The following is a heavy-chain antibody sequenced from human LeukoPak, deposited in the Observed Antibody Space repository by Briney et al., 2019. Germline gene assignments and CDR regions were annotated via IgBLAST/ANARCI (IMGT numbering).Heavy chain of an antibody. J-gene: IGHJ5*02. V-gene: IGHV3-23*01. CDR3: ARDLDSSGPLSLFDP. CDR2: IDGSGGST. Sequence: PVGSLRLSCAASGFTSRSYLTTWVRHAPGKGREGGSAIDGSGGSTYYADSVKGRFNISRDNSKNTLDLQMDSLRDEDTAVYYCARDLDSSGPLSLFDPWGQGTLVTVSS. CDR1: GFTSRSYL. D-gene: IGHD3-22*01.